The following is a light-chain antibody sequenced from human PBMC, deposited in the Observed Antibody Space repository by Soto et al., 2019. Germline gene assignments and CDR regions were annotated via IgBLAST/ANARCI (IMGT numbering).Light chain of an antibody. CDR2: AAS. J-gene: IGKJ4*01. Sequence: DIQMTQSPSSLSASVGDRVTITCRSSQDMRNDLGWYQQKPGKAPQGLIYAASSLLNEAPLRFSGSGSETEVKLTISSLQRVDFAKYYSLQHNTYPLTFGGGTKVEIK. V-gene: IGKV1-17*01. CDR1: QDMRND. CDR3: LQHNTYPLT.